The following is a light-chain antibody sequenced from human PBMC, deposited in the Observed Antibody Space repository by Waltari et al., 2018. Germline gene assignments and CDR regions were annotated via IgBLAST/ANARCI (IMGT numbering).Light chain of an antibody. Sequence: EIVLTQSPGTLSLSPGERVTLSCRASQTVISSYLAWYQQKPGQAPRLLIYETSSRATGIPDRFSGSRSGTDFTLTISRLEPEDSAVCYCQQYGSSPRYTFGQGTKLEIK. V-gene: IGKV3-20*01. CDR1: QTVISSY. CDR2: ETS. CDR3: QQYGSSPRYT. J-gene: IGKJ2*01.